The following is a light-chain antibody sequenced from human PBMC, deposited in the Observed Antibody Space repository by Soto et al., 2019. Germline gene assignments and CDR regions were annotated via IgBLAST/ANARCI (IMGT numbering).Light chain of an antibody. CDR3: CSYAGSYTL. CDR2: DVT. J-gene: IGLJ2*01. Sequence: QSALTQPRSVSGSPGQSVTISCTGTNSDVGGYNYVSWYQQLPGKAPKLMIYDVTKRPSGVPHRFSGSKSGNTASLTISGLQADDEADYYCCSYAGSYTLFGGGTKLTVL. CDR1: NSDVGGYNY. V-gene: IGLV2-11*01.